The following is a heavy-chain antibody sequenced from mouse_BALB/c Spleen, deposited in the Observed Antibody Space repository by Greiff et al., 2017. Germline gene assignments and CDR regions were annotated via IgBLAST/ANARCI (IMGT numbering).Heavy chain of an antibody. CDR3: ASYGNSQLDY. D-gene: IGHD2-1*01. CDR1: GYSFPGYN. V-gene: IGHV1-39*01. J-gene: IGHJ4*01. CDR2: IDPYYGGT. Sequence: VPLQQSGPELEKPGASVEISCKASGYSFPGYNMKWVKQSNGKSLEWIGNIDPYYGGTSYNQKFKGKATLTVDKSSSTAYMQLKSLTSEDSAVYYCASYGNSQLDYWGQGTSVTVSS.